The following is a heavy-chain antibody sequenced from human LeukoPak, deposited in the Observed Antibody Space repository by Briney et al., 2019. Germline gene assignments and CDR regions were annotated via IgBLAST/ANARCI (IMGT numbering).Heavy chain of an antibody. CDR3: TRGCSSTSCYEAFDI. Sequence: GGSLRLSCAASGFAITGSTIHWVRQASGKGLEWVGRVRSNANSYATAYAASVKGRFTISRDDSKNTAYLQMNSLKTEDTAVFYCTRGCSSTSCYEAFDIWGQGTMVTVSS. CDR2: VRSNANSYAT. D-gene: IGHD2-2*01. J-gene: IGHJ3*02. CDR1: GFAITGST. V-gene: IGHV3-73*01.